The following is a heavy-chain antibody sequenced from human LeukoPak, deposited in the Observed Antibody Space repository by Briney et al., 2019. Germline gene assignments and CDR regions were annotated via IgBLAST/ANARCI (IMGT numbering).Heavy chain of an antibody. J-gene: IGHJ4*02. Sequence: GESLKISCKGSGYSFTSYWIGWVRQMPGKGLEWMGIIYPGDSDTRYSPSFQGQVTISADKSISTAYLQWSSQKASDTAMYYCARPLPMDYYGSGSERDYWGQGTLVTVSS. V-gene: IGHV5-51*01. CDR2: IYPGDSDT. D-gene: IGHD3-10*01. CDR3: ARPLPMDYYGSGSERDY. CDR1: GYSFTSYW.